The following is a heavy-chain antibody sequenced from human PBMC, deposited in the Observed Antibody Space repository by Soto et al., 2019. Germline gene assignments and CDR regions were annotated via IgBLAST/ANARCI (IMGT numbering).Heavy chain of an antibody. Sequence: GGSLRLSCSASGFTFSTFAVHWVRQAPGKGLEWVAVISADGTNKYYADSVKGRFTISRDNSKNTLFLQMDSLRTEDTAMYYCARAPASRFDYWGQGTLVTVSS. V-gene: IGHV3-30-3*01. D-gene: IGHD6-25*01. CDR2: ISADGTNK. CDR3: ARAPASRFDY. CDR1: GFTFSTFA. J-gene: IGHJ4*02.